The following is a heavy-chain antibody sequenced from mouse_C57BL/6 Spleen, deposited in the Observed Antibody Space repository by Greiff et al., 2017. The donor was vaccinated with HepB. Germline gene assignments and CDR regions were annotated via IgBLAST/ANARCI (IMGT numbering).Heavy chain of an antibody. J-gene: IGHJ4*01. Sequence: DVKLVESEGGLVQPGSSMKLSCTASGFTFSDYYMAWVRQVPEKGLEWVANINYDGSSTYYLDSLKSRFIISRDNAKNILYLQMSSLKSEDTATYYCARGGLYAMDYWGQGTSVTVSS. CDR1: GFTFSDYY. V-gene: IGHV5-16*01. CDR3: ARGGLYAMDY. CDR2: INYDGSST.